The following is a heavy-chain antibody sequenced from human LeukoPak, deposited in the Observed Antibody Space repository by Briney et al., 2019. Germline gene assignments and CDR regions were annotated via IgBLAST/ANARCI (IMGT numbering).Heavy chain of an antibody. Sequence: PGGSLRLSCAASGFTFSNAWMSWARQAPGKGLEWVGRIKSKTDGGTTDYAAPVKGRFTISRDDSKNTLYLQTNSLKTEDTAVYYCTTDGWLGALDYWGQGTLVTVSS. D-gene: IGHD6-19*01. V-gene: IGHV3-15*01. J-gene: IGHJ4*02. CDR3: TTDGWLGALDY. CDR1: GFTFSNAW. CDR2: IKSKTDGGTT.